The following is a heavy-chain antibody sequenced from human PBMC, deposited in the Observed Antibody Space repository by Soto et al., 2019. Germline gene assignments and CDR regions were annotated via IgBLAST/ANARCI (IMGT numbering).Heavy chain of an antibody. CDR2: MNPNSGNT. D-gene: IGHD2-15*01. CDR1: GYTFTRYD. CDR3: ANFGRVGGHLYYFYY. V-gene: IGHV1-8*01. Sequence: ASVKVSCKASGYTFTRYDINWERQATGQGLEWMGWMNPNSGNTGYAQKFQGRVTMTRNTSISTAYMELSSLRSVDTAVYYGANFGRVGGHLYYFYYWGEGSMVTV. J-gene: IGHJ4*02.